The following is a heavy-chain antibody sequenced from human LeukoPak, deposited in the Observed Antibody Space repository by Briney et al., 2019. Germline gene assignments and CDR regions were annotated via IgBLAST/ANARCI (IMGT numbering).Heavy chain of an antibody. V-gene: IGHV4-4*07. CDR2: IHTSGIT. D-gene: IGHD6-6*01. J-gene: IGHJ6*03. CDR3: ARAPYSSSARYSYYYYCMDV. CDR1: GGSLNNYY. Sequence: SETLSLTCTVSGGSLNNYYWTWIRQSAGKGLEWIGRIHTSGITHYNPSLKSRVTLSADTSKSQFSLKLSSVTAADTAVYYCARAPYSSSARYSYYYYCMDVWGKGTTVTVSS.